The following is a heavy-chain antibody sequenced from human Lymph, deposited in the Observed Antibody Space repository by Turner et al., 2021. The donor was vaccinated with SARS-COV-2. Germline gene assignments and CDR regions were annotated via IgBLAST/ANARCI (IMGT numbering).Heavy chain of an antibody. D-gene: IGHD3-22*01. CDR2: ISGSGGDT. CDR3: AKGVRGAMIVVVIPYFDY. J-gene: IGHJ4*02. CDR1: GFTFSSYA. Sequence: EVQLLESGGGLVQPGGSLRLSCAVSGFTFSSYAMSWVRQAPGKGLEWVSAISGSGGDTYYADSVKGRFTISRDNSKNTLYLQMNSLRAEDTAVYYCAKGVRGAMIVVVIPYFDYWGQGTLVTVSS. V-gene: IGHV3-23*01.